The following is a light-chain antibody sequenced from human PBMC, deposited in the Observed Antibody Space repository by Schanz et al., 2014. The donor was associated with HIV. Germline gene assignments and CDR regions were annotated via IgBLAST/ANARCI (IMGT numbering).Light chain of an antibody. CDR3: AAWDDSLNGVV. CDR2: DVS. V-gene: IGLV2-14*03. CDR1: SSDVGNYNY. J-gene: IGLJ2*01. Sequence: QSALTQPASVSGSPGQSITISCTGTSSDVGNYNYVSWYQQLPGKVPKLMIYDVSNRASGVSNRFSGSKSGNTASLTISGLQAEDETDYYCAAWDDSLNGVVFGGGTKLTVL.